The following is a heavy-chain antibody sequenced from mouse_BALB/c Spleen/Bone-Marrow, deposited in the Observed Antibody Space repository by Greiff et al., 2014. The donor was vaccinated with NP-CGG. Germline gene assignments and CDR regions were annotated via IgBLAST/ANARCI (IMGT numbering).Heavy chain of an antibody. CDR1: GYTFTSSW. D-gene: IGHD2-1*01. J-gene: IGHJ1*01. Sequence: QVQLQQSGSVLVRPGASVKLFCKASGYTFTSSWMHWAKQRPGQGLEWIGGIHPNSGNTNYNEKFKGKATLTVDTSSSTAYVDLSSLTSEDSAVYYCAREKIYGNYLWYFDVWGAGTTVTVSS. V-gene: IGHV1S130*01. CDR3: AREKIYGNYLWYFDV. CDR2: IHPNSGNT.